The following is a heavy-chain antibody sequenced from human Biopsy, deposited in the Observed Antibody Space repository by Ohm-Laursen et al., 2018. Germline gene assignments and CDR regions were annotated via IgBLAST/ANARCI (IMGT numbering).Heavy chain of an antibody. CDR1: GFTFRTYG. Sequence: SLRLSCAASGFTFRTYGMHGVRLAPGKGLEWVAVISYDQITTPYADSVRGRFTISRDNSKNTLYLQVNSLRAEDTAVYYCAKDLSVYYYYGIDVWGQGTTVTVSS. D-gene: IGHD5/OR15-5a*01. J-gene: IGHJ6*02. CDR3: AKDLSVYYYYGIDV. CDR2: ISYDQITT. V-gene: IGHV3-30*18.